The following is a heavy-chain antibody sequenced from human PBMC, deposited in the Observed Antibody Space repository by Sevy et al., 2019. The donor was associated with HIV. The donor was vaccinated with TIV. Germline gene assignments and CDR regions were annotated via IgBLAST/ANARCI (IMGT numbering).Heavy chain of an antibody. CDR3: ARSQGWRDVFDL. CDR2: IKQDGSDE. J-gene: IGHJ3*01. V-gene: IGHV3-7*01. CDR1: GFTFSSYW. D-gene: IGHD2-15*01. Sequence: GGSLRLSCAASGFTFSSYWMTWVRQAPGKGLEWVANIKQDGSDEYYVDSVKGRFTISRDKAKNSLYLQMNSLRGEDTAGYYCARSQGWRDVFDLWGQGTMVTVSS.